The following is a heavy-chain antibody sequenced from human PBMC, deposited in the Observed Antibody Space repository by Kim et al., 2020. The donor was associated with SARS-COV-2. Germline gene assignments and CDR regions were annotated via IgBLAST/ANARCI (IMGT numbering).Heavy chain of an antibody. J-gene: IGHJ6*02. Sequence: GGSLRLSCAASGFTFSSYAMSWVRQAPGKGLEWVSAISGSGGSTYYADSVKGRFTISRDNSKNTLNLQMNSLRAEDRAAYYCEKDGQQLADLFYYYGMDVWGQGTTVTVSS. V-gene: IGHV3-23*01. CDR1: GFTFSSYA. D-gene: IGHD6-13*01. CDR3: EKDGQQLADLFYYYGMDV. CDR2: ISGSGGST.